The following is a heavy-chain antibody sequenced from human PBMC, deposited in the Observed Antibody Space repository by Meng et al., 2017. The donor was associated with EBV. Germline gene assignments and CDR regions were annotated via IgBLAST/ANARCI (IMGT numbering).Heavy chain of an antibody. CDR3: AHRKNNWEVIEIDY. CDR2: VYWDDDK. Sequence: QFTVKESGPTLVKPKQNLTPTGTFSGFSLSTGGAAVGWIRQPPGKALEWLAIVYWDDDKRYSPSLKSRLTITKDTSKNQVVLTMTNMGPGDTATYFCAHRKNNWEVIEIDYWGQGTLVTVSS. J-gene: IGHJ4*02. D-gene: IGHD1-1*01. V-gene: IGHV2-5*02. CDR1: GFSLSTGGAA.